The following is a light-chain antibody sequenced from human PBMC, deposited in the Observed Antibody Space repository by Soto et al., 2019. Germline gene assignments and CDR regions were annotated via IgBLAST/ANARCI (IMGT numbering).Light chain of an antibody. Sequence: QSALTQPASVSGSPGQSITISCTGTSSDVGGYNYVSWYQQHPGEVPKLIIFNVNNRPSGVSNRLSGSKSGNTASLTISGLQAEDEADYYCSSFTSSTTYVFGTGTKVTVL. CDR2: NVN. CDR1: SSDVGGYNY. CDR3: SSFTSSTTYV. V-gene: IGLV2-14*01. J-gene: IGLJ1*01.